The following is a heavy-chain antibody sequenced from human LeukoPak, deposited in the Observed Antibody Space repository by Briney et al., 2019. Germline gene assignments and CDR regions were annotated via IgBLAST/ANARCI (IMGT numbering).Heavy chain of an antibody. V-gene: IGHV4-59*12. CDR2: ISYSGST. Sequence: SETLSLTCTVSGGSISGYYWSWIRQPPGKGLEWVGYISYSGSTNYKPSLKSRVTISVDTSKNQFSLKLSSVTAADTAVYYCARGPPPDFDYWGRGTLVTVSS. CDR3: ARGPPPDFDY. CDR1: GGSISGYY. J-gene: IGHJ4*02.